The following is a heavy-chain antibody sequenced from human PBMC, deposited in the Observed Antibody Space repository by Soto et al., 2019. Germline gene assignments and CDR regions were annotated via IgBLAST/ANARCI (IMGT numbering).Heavy chain of an antibody. CDR2: IYYSGST. Sequence: SETLSLTCTVSGGSISSYYWSWIRQPPGKGLEWIGYIYYSGSTNYNPSLKSRVTISVDTSKNQFSLKLSSVTAADTAVYYCARAAAAGTAAHYWGQGTLVTV. V-gene: IGHV4-59*08. CDR1: GGSISSYY. CDR3: ARAAAAGTAAHY. D-gene: IGHD6-13*01. J-gene: IGHJ4*02.